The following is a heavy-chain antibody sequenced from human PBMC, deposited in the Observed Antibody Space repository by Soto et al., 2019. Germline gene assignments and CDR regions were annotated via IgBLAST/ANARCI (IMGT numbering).Heavy chain of an antibody. CDR3: ARGERSGYFRWYYFDY. CDR2: INPNSGGT. D-gene: IGHD3-3*01. J-gene: IGHJ4*02. Sequence: QVQLVQSGAEVKKPGASVKVSCKASGYTFTGYYMHWVRQAPGQGLEWMGWINPNSGGTNYAQKFQGRVNMTRDTSISTAYMELSRLRSDDTAVYYCARGERSGYFRWYYFDYWGQGTLVTVSS. CDR1: GYTFTGYY. V-gene: IGHV1-2*02.